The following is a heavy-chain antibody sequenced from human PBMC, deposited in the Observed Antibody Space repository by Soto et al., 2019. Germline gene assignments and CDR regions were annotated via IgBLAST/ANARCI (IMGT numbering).Heavy chain of an antibody. CDR3: ARADIAMSLYYLDY. J-gene: IGHJ4*01. CDR1: GYTFTSYS. V-gene: IGHV1-3*01. Sequence: ASVKVSCKASGYTFTSYSIHWVRQAPGQRLEWLGWINADNGNTKYSQRFQGRVTITRDTSASTAYMELSSVTSEDTAVYYCARADIAMSLYYLDYWGQGTKVTVSS. CDR2: INADNGNT. D-gene: IGHD5-12*01.